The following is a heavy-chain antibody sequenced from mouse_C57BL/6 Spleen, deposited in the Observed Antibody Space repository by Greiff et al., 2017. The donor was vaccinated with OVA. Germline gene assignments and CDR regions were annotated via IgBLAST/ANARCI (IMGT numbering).Heavy chain of an antibody. CDR2: IWGDGST. J-gene: IGHJ1*03. Sequence: VMLVESGPGLVAPSQSLSITCTVSGFSLTSYGVSWVRQPPGKGLEWLGVIWGDGSTNYHSALISRLSISKDNSKSQVFLKLNSLQTDDTATYYCAKPFITTVVENWYFDVWGTGTTVTVSS. CDR3: AKPFITTVVENWYFDV. D-gene: IGHD1-1*01. V-gene: IGHV2-3*01. CDR1: GFSLTSYG.